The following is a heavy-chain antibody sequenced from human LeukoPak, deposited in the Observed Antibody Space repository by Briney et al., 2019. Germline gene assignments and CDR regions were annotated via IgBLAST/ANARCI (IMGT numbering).Heavy chain of an antibody. J-gene: IGHJ4*02. CDR3: ARHSSSWYSPSDY. V-gene: IGHV4-34*01. CDR1: GGSFSGYY. D-gene: IGHD6-13*01. CDR2: INHSGST. Sequence: SETLSLTCAVYGGSFSGYYWSWIRQPPGKGLEWIGEINHSGSTNYNPSLKSRVTISVDTSKNQFSLKLSSVTAADTAVYYCARHSSSWYSPSDYWGQGTLVTVSS.